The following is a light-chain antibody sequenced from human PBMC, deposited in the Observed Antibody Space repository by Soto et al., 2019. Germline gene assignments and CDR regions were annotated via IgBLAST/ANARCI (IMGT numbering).Light chain of an antibody. CDR1: QGIGNG. J-gene: IGKJ1*01. V-gene: IGKV1-6*01. CDR2: TAS. CDR3: LQDYNYPLT. Sequence: AIQMTQSPSSLSESVGDSVTITCRASQGIGNGLGWFQQKPGKAPTLLIYTASSLESGVPLRFSGSGTGTEVTLTICSLQPEDFATYYCLQDYNYPLTFGQGTKVEVK.